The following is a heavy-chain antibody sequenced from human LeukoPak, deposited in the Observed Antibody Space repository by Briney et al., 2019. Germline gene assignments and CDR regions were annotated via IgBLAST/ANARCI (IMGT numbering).Heavy chain of an antibody. CDR3: ARQGDQGGHFDY. D-gene: IGHD3-16*01. CDR2: IYTSGST. V-gene: IGHV4-4*07. J-gene: IGHJ4*02. CDR1: GGSISSYY. Sequence: SETLSLTCTVSGGSISSYYWSWIRQPAGKGLEWIGRIYTSGSTNYNPSLKSRVTMSVDTSKNQFSLKLRFVTAADTAVYYCARQGDQGGHFDYWGQGTLVTVSS.